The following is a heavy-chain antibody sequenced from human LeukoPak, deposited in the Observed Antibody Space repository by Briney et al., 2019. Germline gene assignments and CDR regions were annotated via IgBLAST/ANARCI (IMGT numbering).Heavy chain of an antibody. D-gene: IGHD1-1*01. Sequence: KTSETLSLTCTVVSGGSISSSSYYWGWIRQPPGKGLEWIGSLYYSGSTYYNPSLKSRVTISADTSKNQFSLKLSSVTAADTAVYYCARLWRAAIDYGGQGILVTVSS. V-gene: IGHV4-39*01. CDR3: ARLWRAAIDY. CDR1: GGSISSSSYY. CDR2: LYYSGST. J-gene: IGHJ4*02.